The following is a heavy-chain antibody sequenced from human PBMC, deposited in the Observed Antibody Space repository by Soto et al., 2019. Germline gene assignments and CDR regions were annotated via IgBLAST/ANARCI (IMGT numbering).Heavy chain of an antibody. CDR3: ARAIIGTTAFDY. J-gene: IGHJ4*02. CDR1: GFTFSSYE. CDR2: IYSGGTT. D-gene: IGHD1-20*01. Sequence: PGGSLRLSCAVSGFTFSSYEMNWVRQAPGKGLEWVSLIYSGGTTYYADSVKGRFTISRDNSKNTLYLQMNSLRADDTAVYYCARAIIGTTAFDYWGQGTLVTVSS. V-gene: IGHV3-53*01.